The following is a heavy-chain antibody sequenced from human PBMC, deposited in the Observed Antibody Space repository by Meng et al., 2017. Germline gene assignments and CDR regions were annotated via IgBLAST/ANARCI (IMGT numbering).Heavy chain of an antibody. CDR3: ARSEMATTCFDY. Sequence: QVQLVESGGGVVQPGRSLRLSCAASGFTFSSYGMHWVRQAPGKGLEWVAVIWYDGSNKYYADSVKGRFTISRDNSKNTLYLQMNSLRAEDTAVYYCARSEMATTCFDYWGQGTLVTVSS. CDR1: GFTFSSYG. D-gene: IGHD5-24*01. CDR2: IWYDGSNK. V-gene: IGHV3-33*01. J-gene: IGHJ4*02.